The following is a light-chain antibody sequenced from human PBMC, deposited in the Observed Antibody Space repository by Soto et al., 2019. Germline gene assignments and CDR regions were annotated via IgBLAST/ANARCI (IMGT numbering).Light chain of an antibody. CDR2: DTS. V-gene: IGKV1D-13*01. J-gene: IGKJ4*01. CDR3: QPYNNWPLT. CDR1: QGISSA. Sequence: AIQLTQSPSSLSASVGDRVTITCRASQGISSALAWYQQKPGQTPRLLIYDTSTRATGVPTRFSGSRSGAEFTLTINSLQSEDFAVYYCQPYNNWPLTFGGGTKVDI.